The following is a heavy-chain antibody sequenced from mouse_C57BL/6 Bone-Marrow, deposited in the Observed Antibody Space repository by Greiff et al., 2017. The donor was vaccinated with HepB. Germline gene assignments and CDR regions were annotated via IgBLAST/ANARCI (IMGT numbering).Heavy chain of an antibody. J-gene: IGHJ1*03. Sequence: EVQRVESGGGLVQPGGSMKLSCVASGFTFSNYWMNWVRQSPEKGLEWVAQIRLKSDNYATHYAESVKGRFTISRDDSKSSVYLQMNNLRAEDTGIYYCTGGDVYWYFDVWGTGTTVTVSS. CDR1: GFTFSNYW. CDR3: TGGDVYWYFDV. CDR2: IRLKSDNYAT. V-gene: IGHV6-3*01.